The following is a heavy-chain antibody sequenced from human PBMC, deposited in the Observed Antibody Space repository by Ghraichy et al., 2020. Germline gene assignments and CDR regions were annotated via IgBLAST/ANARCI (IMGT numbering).Heavy chain of an antibody. V-gene: IGHV3-9*01. D-gene: IGHD2-2*01. Sequence: SLNISCAASGFTFDDYAMHWVRQAPGKGLEWVSGISWNSGSIGYADSVKGRFTISRDNAKNSLYLQMNSLRAEDTALYYCAKDYCSSTSCYSFDYWGQGTLVTVSS. J-gene: IGHJ4*02. CDR1: GFTFDDYA. CDR3: AKDYCSSTSCYSFDY. CDR2: ISWNSGSI.